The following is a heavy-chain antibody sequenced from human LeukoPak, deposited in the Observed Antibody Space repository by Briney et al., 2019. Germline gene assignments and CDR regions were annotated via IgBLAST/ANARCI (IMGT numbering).Heavy chain of an antibody. CDR1: GGSISSGDYY. J-gene: IGHJ6*02. CDR2: IYYSGST. Sequence: SSETLSLTCTVSGGSISSGDYYWSWIRQPPGKGLEWIGYIYYSGSTYYNPSLKSRVTISVDTPKNQFSLKLSSVTAADTAVYYCARDRYYGSGSYRDYYGMDVWGQGTTVTVSS. CDR3: ARDRYYGSGSYRDYYGMDV. V-gene: IGHV4-30-4*01. D-gene: IGHD3-10*01.